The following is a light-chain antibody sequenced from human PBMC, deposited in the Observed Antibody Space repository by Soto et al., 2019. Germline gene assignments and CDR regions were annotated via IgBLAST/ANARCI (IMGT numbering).Light chain of an antibody. Sequence: EIVMTQSPATLSVSPGERATLSCRASQSVSSNLAWYQQKPGQAPRLLIYGASTRATGIPARFSGSGSGTEFTLTICSLHSEDFAVYYCQQYNKWPPYTFGQGTKLEIK. CDR1: QSVSSN. V-gene: IGKV3-15*01. CDR3: QQYNKWPPYT. CDR2: GAS. J-gene: IGKJ2*01.